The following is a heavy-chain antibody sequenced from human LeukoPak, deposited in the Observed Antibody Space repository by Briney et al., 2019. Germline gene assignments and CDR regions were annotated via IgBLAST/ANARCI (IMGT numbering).Heavy chain of an antibody. D-gene: IGHD6-19*01. CDR2: INHSGST. CDR3: ARGPRRVAGTLYFPAFDY. V-gene: IGHV4-34*01. J-gene: IGHJ4*02. CDR1: GGSFSGYY. Sequence: PSETLSLTCAVYGGSFSGYYWSWIRQPPGKGLEWIGEINHSGSTNYNPSLKSRVTISVDTSKNQFSLKLSSVTAADTAVYYCARGPRRVAGTLYFPAFDYWGQGTLVTVSS.